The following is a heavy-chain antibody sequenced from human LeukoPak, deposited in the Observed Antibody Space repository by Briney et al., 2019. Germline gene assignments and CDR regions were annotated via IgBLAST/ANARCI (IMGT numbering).Heavy chain of an antibody. D-gene: IGHD3-3*01. CDR2: INHSGST. Sequence: SETLSLTCAVYGGSFSGYYWSWIRQPPGKGLEWIGEINHSGSTNYNPSLKSRVTVSVDTSKNQFSLKLSSVTAADTAVYYCASSTIFGVVIMGNYYYGMDVWGQGTTVTVSS. CDR3: ASSTIFGVVIMGNYYYGMDV. CDR1: GGSFSGYY. J-gene: IGHJ6*02. V-gene: IGHV4-34*01.